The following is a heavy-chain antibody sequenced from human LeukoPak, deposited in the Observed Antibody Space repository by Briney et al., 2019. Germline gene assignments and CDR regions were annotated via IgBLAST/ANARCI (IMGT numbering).Heavy chain of an antibody. CDR1: GFSLSNAGMG. J-gene: IGHJ4*02. Sequence: SGPVLVKPTEPLTLTCTVSGFSLSNAGMGVSWIRQPPAKALEWLAHIFSNDEKSYNTSLKSRLTISKDTSKSHVVLTMTGMDPVDTGTYYCARIGYKYGSYYFDDWGQGTLVTVSS. V-gene: IGHV2-26*01. CDR3: ARIGYKYGSYYFDD. D-gene: IGHD3-10*01. CDR2: IFSNDEK.